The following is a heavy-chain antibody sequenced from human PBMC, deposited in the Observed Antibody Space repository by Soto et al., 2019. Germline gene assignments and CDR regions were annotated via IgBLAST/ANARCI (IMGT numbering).Heavy chain of an antibody. V-gene: IGHV4-4*02. Sequence: PSETLSLTCAVSGDSVSTHYWWSWVRQSPGKGLEWIGETHHSGSTHYNPSLNSRVTISVDKSKNDFSLKLTSVTAADTAVYYCARNGDCSSSRCNVGWFDPWGRGTLVTVPQ. J-gene: IGHJ5*02. D-gene: IGHD2-2*01. CDR3: ARNGDCSSSRCNVGWFDP. CDR2: THHSGST. CDR1: GDSVSTHYW.